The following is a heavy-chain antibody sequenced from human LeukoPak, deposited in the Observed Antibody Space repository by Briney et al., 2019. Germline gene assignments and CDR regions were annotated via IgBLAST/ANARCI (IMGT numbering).Heavy chain of an antibody. D-gene: IGHD3-3*01. Sequence: SQTLSLTCTASGGSISSGDYYWSWIRQPPGKGLEWIGYIYYSGSTYYNPSLKSRLTISVDTSKNQFSLKLSSVTAADTAVYYCARVPDAFGSSGWFDPWGQGTLVTVSS. CDR3: ARVPDAFGSSGWFDP. CDR1: GGSISSGDYY. CDR2: IYYSGST. J-gene: IGHJ5*02. V-gene: IGHV4-30-4*08.